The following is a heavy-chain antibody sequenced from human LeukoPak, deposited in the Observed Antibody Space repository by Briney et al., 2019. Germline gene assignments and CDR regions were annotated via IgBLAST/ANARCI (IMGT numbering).Heavy chain of an antibody. CDR2: IKQDGSAK. CDR1: GFTFSNNW. CDR3: ARVGYSSTGGSYDY. D-gene: IGHD6-13*01. Sequence: GGSLRLSCAASGFTFSNNWMSWVRQAPGKGLEWVGNIKQDGSAKYYVDSVKGRFTISRDNAKNSLYLQMNSLRAEDTAVHYCARVGYSSTGGSYDYWGQGTLVTVSS. V-gene: IGHV3-7*01. J-gene: IGHJ4*02.